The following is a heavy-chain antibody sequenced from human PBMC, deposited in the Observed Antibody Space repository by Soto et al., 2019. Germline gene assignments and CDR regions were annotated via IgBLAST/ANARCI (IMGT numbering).Heavy chain of an antibody. Sequence: ASVKVSCKASGYTFTSYGISWVRQAPGQGLEWMGWISAYNGNTNYAQKLQGRVTMTTDTSTSTAYMELRSLRSDATAAYYCEGEDILVVPAASPLDYWGQGTLFTVSS. CDR1: GYTFTSYG. CDR3: EGEDILVVPAASPLDY. V-gene: IGHV1-18*01. J-gene: IGHJ4*02. CDR2: ISAYNGNT. D-gene: IGHD2-2*01.